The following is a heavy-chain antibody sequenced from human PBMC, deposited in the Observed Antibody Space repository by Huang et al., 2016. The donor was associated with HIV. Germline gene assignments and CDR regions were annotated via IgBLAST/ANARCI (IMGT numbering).Heavy chain of an antibody. CDR3: TRDGVAPDEEFDY. CDR2: LNPKNGDT. D-gene: IGHD5-12*01. Sequence: QVQLVQSGAEVKKPGASVKVSCKPSGYTFADFFIHWVRQAPGQGLEWMAVLNPKNGDTNYAQKFLGRVTVTGDTSINTAYMEFSGLTSDDTANYYCTRDGVAPDEEFDYWGQGTLIIVSS. J-gene: IGHJ4*02. V-gene: IGHV1-2*02. CDR1: GYTFADFF.